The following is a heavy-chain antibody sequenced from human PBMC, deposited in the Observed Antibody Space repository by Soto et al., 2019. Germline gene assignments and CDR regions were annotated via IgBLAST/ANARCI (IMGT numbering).Heavy chain of an antibody. D-gene: IGHD3-3*01. CDR1: GGSINSAGYS. CDR2: ISYSGST. V-gene: IGHV4-30-2*01. CDR3: ARGFYVVRFSDRIPDFES. Sequence: SETLSLTCTVSGGSINSAGYSWNWIRQAPGKAPEWIAFISYSGSTYYNPSVKSRVTMSVDVYKNQFSLNLSSVTAADTAVYYCARGFYVVRFSDRIPDFESWGHGILVTVSS. J-gene: IGHJ4*01.